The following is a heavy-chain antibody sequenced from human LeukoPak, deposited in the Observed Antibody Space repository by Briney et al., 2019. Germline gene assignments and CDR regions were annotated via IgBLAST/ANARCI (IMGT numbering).Heavy chain of an antibody. D-gene: IGHD6-19*01. V-gene: IGHV3-23*01. CDR1: GFTFSSYA. Sequence: GGSLRLSCVASGFTFSSYAMSWVRQAPGRGLEWVSTISGSGGSTYYADFVKGRFTISRDNSKNTLYLQINSLRAEDTAAYYCAKGEAVAGTSSWFDPWGQGTLVAVSS. CDR2: ISGSGGST. CDR3: AKGEAVAGTSSWFDP. J-gene: IGHJ5*02.